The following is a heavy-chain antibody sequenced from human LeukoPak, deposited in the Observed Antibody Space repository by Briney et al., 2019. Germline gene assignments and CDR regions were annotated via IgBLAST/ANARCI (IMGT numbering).Heavy chain of an antibody. J-gene: IGHJ3*02. CDR3: ARDRSQGWDNSGYYPDALIM. CDR1: GFTFNTYT. V-gene: IGHV3-21*01. CDR2: IRSGSGYI. D-gene: IGHD3-22*01. Sequence: GGSLRLSCAASGFTFNTYTMNWIRQAPGKGLEWVSSIRSGSGYIYYADSVKGRFTISRDNAKNSLYLQMNSLRAEDTAVYYCARDRSQGWDNSGYYPDALIMWGQGTLVSVSS.